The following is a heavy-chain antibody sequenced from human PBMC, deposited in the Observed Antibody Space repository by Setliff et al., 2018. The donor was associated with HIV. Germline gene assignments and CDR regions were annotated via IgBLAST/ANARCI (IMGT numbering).Heavy chain of an antibody. Sequence: PSETLSLTCTVSGGSIRSGSYYWSWIRQPAGKGLEWIGRMYTNGNTNYNPSLKSQVTIAVDTSKNQFSLKLNSVTAADTAVYYCAREGWSDHYYYYMDVWDKGTTVTVSS. J-gene: IGHJ6*03. D-gene: IGHD2-15*01. CDR2: MYTNGNT. CDR3: AREGWSDHYYYYMDV. CDR1: GGSIRSGSYY. V-gene: IGHV4-61*02.